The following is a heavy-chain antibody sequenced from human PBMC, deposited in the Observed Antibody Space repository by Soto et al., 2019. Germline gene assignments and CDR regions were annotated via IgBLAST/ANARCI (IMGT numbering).Heavy chain of an antibody. V-gene: IGHV5-51*01. Sequence: GQSLKISCKGSGYIFTSYWIGWVRQMPGKGLEWMGIIYPGDSDTRYSPSFQGQVTISADKSISTAYLQWSSLKASDTAMYYCARTLYCRAGSCYDGRCFHNWFDPCRQPILVTVSA. D-gene: IGHD2-15*01. CDR1: GYIFTSYW. J-gene: IGHJ5*02. CDR3: ARTLYCRAGSCYDGRCFHNWFDP. CDR2: IYPGDSDT.